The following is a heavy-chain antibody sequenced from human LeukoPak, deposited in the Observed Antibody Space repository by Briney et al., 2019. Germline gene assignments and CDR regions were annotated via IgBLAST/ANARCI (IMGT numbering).Heavy chain of an antibody. CDR3: AKDGCSSTSRGLCSFDP. V-gene: IGHV3-33*06. Sequence: GGSLRLSCAASGFTFSSYGMHWVRQAPGKGLEWVAVIWYDGSNKYYADSVKGRFTISRDNSKNTLYLQMNSLRAEDTAVHYCAKDGCSSTSRGLCSFDPWGQGTLVTVSS. CDR1: GFTFSSYG. D-gene: IGHD2-2*01. J-gene: IGHJ5*02. CDR2: IWYDGSNK.